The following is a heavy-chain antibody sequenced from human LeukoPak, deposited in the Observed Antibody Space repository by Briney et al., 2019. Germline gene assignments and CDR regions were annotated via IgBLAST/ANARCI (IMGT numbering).Heavy chain of an antibody. D-gene: IGHD1-20*01. CDR1: GFTFSSYS. V-gene: IGHV3-23*01. J-gene: IGHJ4*02. Sequence: PGGSLRLSCAASGFTFSSYSMNWVRQAPGKGLEWVSSISGSGGTTYCADSVKGRFSISRDNSKNTLYLQMNSLRAEDTAVYYCAKAVGITGTAFGVDYWGQGTLVTVSS. CDR3: AKAVGITGTAFGVDY. CDR2: ISGSGGTT.